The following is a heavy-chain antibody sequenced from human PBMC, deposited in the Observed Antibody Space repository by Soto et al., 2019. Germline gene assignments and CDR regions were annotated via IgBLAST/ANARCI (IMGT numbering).Heavy chain of an antibody. Sequence: GSLRLSCAASGFTFSDYYMSWIRQAPGKGLEWVSYISSSGSTIYYADSVKGRFTISRDNAKNSLYLQMNSLRAEDTAVYYCASGVAAARIYYGMDVWGQGTTVTVSS. J-gene: IGHJ6*02. V-gene: IGHV3-11*01. CDR1: GFTFSDYY. D-gene: IGHD3-3*01. CDR3: ASGVAAARIYYGMDV. CDR2: ISSSGSTI.